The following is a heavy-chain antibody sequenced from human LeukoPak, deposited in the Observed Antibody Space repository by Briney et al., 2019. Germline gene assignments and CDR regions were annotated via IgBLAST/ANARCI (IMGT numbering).Heavy chain of an antibody. Sequence: GASVKVSCKASGYTFTGYYMHWVRQAPGQGLEWMGWINPNSGGTNYAQKFQGRVTMTRDTSISTAYMELSRLRSDDTAVYYCARDRGYDFWSGFPDAFDIWGQGTMVTVSS. CDR2: INPNSGGT. CDR1: GYTFTGYY. CDR3: ARDRGYDFWSGFPDAFDI. D-gene: IGHD3-3*01. J-gene: IGHJ3*02. V-gene: IGHV1-2*02.